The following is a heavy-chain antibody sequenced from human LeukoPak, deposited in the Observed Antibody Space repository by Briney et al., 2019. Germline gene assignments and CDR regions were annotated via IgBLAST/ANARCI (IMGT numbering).Heavy chain of an antibody. CDR2: IYYSGST. Sequence: SETLSLTCAVSGVSISGSYYYWGWIRQPPGKGLEWIGNIYYSGSTYYNASLQSRVTISIDTSKNQFSLKLRSVTAADTAVYYCARVGGITMIVVLITDAFDIWGQGTMVTVSS. V-gene: IGHV4-39*07. CDR3: ARVGGITMIVVLITDAFDI. J-gene: IGHJ3*02. CDR1: GVSISGSYYY. D-gene: IGHD3-22*01.